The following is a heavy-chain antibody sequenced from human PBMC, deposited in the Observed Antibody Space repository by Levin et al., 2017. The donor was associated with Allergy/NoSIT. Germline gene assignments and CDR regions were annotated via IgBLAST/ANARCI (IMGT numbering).Heavy chain of an antibody. J-gene: IGHJ4*02. CDR1: GFTFNNYA. Sequence: PGGSLRLSCAASGFTFNNYAMSWVRQAPGKGLEWVSVISNNGGTTYYADSVRGRFTISRDNSKNTLYLQMNSLRAEDTAIYYCARDEWLGLDSRGWGPDYWGQGTLVAVSS. D-gene: IGHD6-19*01. V-gene: IGHV3-23*01. CDR2: ISNNGGTT. CDR3: ARDEWLGLDSRGWGPDY.